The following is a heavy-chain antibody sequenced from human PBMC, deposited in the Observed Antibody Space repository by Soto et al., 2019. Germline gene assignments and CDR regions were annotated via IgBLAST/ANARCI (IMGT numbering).Heavy chain of an antibody. CDR1: GYTFTSYD. CDR3: ARGRHDFAIPTN. Sequence: QVQLVQSGAEVKKPGASVKVSCKASGYTFTSYDINWVRQATGQGLEWMGWMNPNSGTTGYAQKFQGRVTMTRNTSISTAYMELSSMRSEDTAVYYCARGRHDFAIPTNWGQGTLVTVSS. V-gene: IGHV1-8*01. CDR2: MNPNSGTT. J-gene: IGHJ4*02. D-gene: IGHD3-3*01.